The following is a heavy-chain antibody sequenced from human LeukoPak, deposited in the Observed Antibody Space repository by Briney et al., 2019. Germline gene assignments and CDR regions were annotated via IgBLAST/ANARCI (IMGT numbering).Heavy chain of an antibody. Sequence: ASVKVSCKASGSTFTNYYMHWVRQAPGQGLEWMGIINPSGDTTSYAQKFQGRVTVTRDTSTSTVFMDLSSLRSEDTAVYYCARDIVATIRGLMYWGQGTPVTVSP. CDR2: INPSGDTT. CDR3: ARDIVATIRGLMY. V-gene: IGHV1-46*01. CDR1: GSTFTNYY. J-gene: IGHJ4*02. D-gene: IGHD5-12*01.